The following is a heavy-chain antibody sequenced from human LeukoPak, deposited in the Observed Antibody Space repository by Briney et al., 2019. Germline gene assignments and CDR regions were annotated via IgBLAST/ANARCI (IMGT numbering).Heavy chain of an antibody. CDR2: ISYDGSNK. CDR1: GFTFSSYA. CDR3: ARGGTYYDILTGYYYSDY. Sequence: GGSLRLSYAAAGFTFSSYAMHWVRQAAGKGLEWVAVISYDGSNKCYADSVKGRFTISRDNSKNTLYLQMNSLRSEDTAVYYCARGGTYYDILTGYYYSDYWGQGTLVTVSS. D-gene: IGHD3-9*01. J-gene: IGHJ4*02. V-gene: IGHV3-30-3*01.